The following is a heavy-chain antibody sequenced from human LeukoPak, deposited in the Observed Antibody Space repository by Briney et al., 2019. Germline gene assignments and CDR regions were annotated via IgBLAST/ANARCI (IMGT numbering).Heavy chain of an antibody. D-gene: IGHD4-11*01. CDR3: ARADSNYDSGYYAFYI. J-gene: IGHJ3*02. CDR1: NGSIRGYW. CDR2: VSASGNT. Sequence: SETLSLSCTVSNGSIRGYWWSWIRQPAGKGLEWIGHVSASGNTDYNPSLKTRVTISVDTSPTHFSLKMRDVTAADTAVYYCARADSNYDSGYYAFYIWGQGTMVTVSS. V-gene: IGHV4-4*07.